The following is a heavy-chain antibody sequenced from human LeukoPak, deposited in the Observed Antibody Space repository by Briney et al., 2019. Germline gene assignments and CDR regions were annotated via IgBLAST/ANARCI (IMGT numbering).Heavy chain of an antibody. CDR1: GGSISSYY. J-gene: IGHJ4*02. CDR3: ARDLGFWSGPDY. V-gene: IGHV4-4*07. CDR2: IYSSGST. D-gene: IGHD3-3*01. Sequence: SETLSLTCTVSGGSISSYYWSWIRQPAGKGLQWIGRIYSSGSTNYNPSLKSRVTMSVDTSKNQFSLRLSSVTATDTAVYYCARDLGFWSGPDYWGQGTLVTVSS.